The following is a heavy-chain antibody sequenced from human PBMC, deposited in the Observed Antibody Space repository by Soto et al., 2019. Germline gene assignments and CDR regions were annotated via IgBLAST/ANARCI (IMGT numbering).Heavy chain of an antibody. CDR2: IWYDGSNK. J-gene: IGHJ6*03. CDR1: GFTFSSYG. Sequence: GGSLRLSCAASGFTFSSYGMHWVRQAPGKGLEWVAVIWYDGSNKYYADSVKGRFTISRDNSKNTLYLQMNSLRAEDTAVYYCARDIVVVPAATYYMDVWGKGTTVTVSS. CDR3: ARDIVVVPAATYYMDV. V-gene: IGHV3-33*01. D-gene: IGHD2-2*01.